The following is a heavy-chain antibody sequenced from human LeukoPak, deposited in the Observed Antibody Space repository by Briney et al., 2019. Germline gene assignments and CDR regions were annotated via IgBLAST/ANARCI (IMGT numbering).Heavy chain of an antibody. J-gene: IGHJ4*02. CDR1: GFTFSSYA. CDR2: ISYDGSNK. D-gene: IGHD3-10*01. V-gene: IGHV3-30-3*01. Sequence: GGSLRLSCAASGFTFSSYAMHWVRQAPGKGLEWVAVISYDGSNKYYADSVKGRFTISRDNSKNTLYLQMNSLRAEDTAVYYCARDSYAIDYWGQGTLVTVSS. CDR3: ARDSYAIDY.